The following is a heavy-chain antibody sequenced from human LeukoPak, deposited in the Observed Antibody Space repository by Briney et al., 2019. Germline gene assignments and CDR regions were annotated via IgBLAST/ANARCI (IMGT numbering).Heavy chain of an antibody. D-gene: IGHD3-10*01. CDR3: AAKTRLSAVTSYYYVDV. CDR1: AFTFPTYG. J-gene: IGHJ6*03. CDR2: ITESGDNT. Sequence: PGGSLRLSCAASAFTFPTYGMIWVRQAPGKGLEWVSSITESGDNTYYADSVKGRFTISRDNSKNTLYLQMNSLRAEDTAVYYCAAKTRLSAVTSYYYVDVWSKGTTATVSS. V-gene: IGHV3-23*01.